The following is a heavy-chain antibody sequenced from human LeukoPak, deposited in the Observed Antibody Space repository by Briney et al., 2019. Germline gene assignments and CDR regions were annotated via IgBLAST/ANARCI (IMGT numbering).Heavy chain of an antibody. CDR3: VRVKGTYFDF. V-gene: IGHV3-23*01. CDR1: GFTFDTYA. J-gene: IGHJ4*02. CDR2: ISGSGGST. Sequence: PGGSLRLSCAASGFTFDTYAMSWVRQAPGKGLQWVSTISGSGGSTYYADSVKGRFTVSRDNAMNSLFLQMDRPRAEDTAIYYCVRVKGTYFDFWGQGTPVTVSS. D-gene: IGHD1-1*01.